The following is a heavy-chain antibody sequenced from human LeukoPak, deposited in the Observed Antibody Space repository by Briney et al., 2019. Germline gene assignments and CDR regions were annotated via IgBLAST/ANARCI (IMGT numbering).Heavy chain of an antibody. V-gene: IGHV3-13*01. Sequence: GGSLRLSCAASGFAFSSYDMHWVRHATGKGLEWVSAIGTAGDTYYPGPVKGRFTVSRENAKNSLYLQMNSLRAGDTAVYYCARGVRYSYAFDIWGQGTMVTVSS. D-gene: IGHD3-9*01. J-gene: IGHJ3*02. CDR2: IGTAGDT. CDR1: GFAFSSYD. CDR3: ARGVRYSYAFDI.